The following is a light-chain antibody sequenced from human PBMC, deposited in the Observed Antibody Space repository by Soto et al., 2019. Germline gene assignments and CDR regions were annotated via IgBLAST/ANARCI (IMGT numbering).Light chain of an antibody. V-gene: IGKV4-1*01. CDR1: QSILYGSNNKNY. Sequence: DIVMTQSPDSLAVSLGERATINCKSSQSILYGSNNKNYLAWYQQKPGKVPKLLIYAASTLQSGVPSRFSGSGSGTDFTLTISSLQPEDVATYYCQKYNSALLTFGGGTKVEIK. CDR2: AAS. J-gene: IGKJ4*01. CDR3: QKYNSALLT.